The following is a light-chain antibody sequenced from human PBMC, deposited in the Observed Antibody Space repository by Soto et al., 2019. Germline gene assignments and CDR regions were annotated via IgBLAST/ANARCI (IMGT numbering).Light chain of an antibody. J-gene: IGLJ1*01. CDR1: KIGSKI. CDR3: QVWASTDEFFV. Sequence: SYELTQPPSVSVAPGQTARITCGGDKIGSKIVHWYRQRPGQAPVAVVFDASDRPSGMPDRISVSRSGDTATLTISRVDAGDEADYYCQVWASTDEFFVFGSGTKVTVL. V-gene: IGLV3-21*02. CDR2: DAS.